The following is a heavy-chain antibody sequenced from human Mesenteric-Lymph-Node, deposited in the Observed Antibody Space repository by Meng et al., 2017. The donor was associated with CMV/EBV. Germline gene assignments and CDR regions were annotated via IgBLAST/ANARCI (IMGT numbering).Heavy chain of an antibody. J-gene: IGHJ4*02. CDR3: ASRFGGDY. Sequence: LPCAGPGCSVSSDGFYREWIRAPPGKGLEMIASIHYSGVTQYNPSLKSRPPISIETSKNQFSLSLGSVTAADTAVYYCASRFGGDYWGQGTLVTVSS. D-gene: IGHD3-10*01. CDR2: IHYSGVT. V-gene: IGHV4-61*08. CDR1: GCSVSSDGFY.